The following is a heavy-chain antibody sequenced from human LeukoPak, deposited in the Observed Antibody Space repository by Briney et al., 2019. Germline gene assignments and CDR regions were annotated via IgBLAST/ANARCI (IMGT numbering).Heavy chain of an antibody. J-gene: IGHJ4*02. V-gene: IGHV5-51*01. CDR3: ARQTAMGRSGDY. Sequence: GESLKISCKASGYSFTSYWIGWVRHMPGKGLEWMGIIDPSDSETRYTPSFQGQVTISVDKSLATAYLQWNSLKASDTAMYYCARQTAMGRSGDYWGQGTLVTVSS. D-gene: IGHD7-27*01. CDR2: IDPSDSET. CDR1: GYSFTSYW.